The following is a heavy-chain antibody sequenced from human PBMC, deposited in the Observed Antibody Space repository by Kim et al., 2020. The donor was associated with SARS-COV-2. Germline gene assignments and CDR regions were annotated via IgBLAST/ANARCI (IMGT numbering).Heavy chain of an antibody. J-gene: IGHJ4*02. CDR1: GFTFDDYA. CDR2: ISWNSGSI. Sequence: GGSLRLSCAASGFTFDDYAMHWVRQAPGKGLEWVSGISWNSGSIGYADSVKGRFTISRDNAKNSLYLQMNSLRAEDTALYYCAKGGRDSSSWYGDYWGQGTLVTVSS. CDR3: AKGGRDSSSWYGDY. D-gene: IGHD6-13*01. V-gene: IGHV3-9*01.